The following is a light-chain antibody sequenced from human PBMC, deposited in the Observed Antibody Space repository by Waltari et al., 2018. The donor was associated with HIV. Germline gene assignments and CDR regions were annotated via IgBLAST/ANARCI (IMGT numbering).Light chain of an antibody. CDR3: ATWDDSLSVVV. V-gene: IGLV1-47*01. J-gene: IGLJ2*01. Sequence: QSVLTQPPSASGTPGQRVTISCSGSSSNIGSNYVYWYQQLPGTAPKLLIHRNKQRPSGVPCRFSGSKSGTSASLAISGLRSEDEADYYCATWDDSLSVVVFGGGTKLTLL. CDR2: RNK. CDR1: SSNIGSNY.